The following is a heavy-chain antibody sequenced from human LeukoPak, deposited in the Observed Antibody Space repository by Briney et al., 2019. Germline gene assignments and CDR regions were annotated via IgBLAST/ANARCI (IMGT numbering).Heavy chain of an antibody. CDR2: ISGSGGST. CDR3: AKDMYDGWPRDYYGMDV. Sequence: PGGSLRLSCAASGFTFSGYAMSWVRQAPGKGLEWASAISGSGGSTYYADSVKGRFTISRDNSKNTLHLQMNSLRAEDTAVYYCAKDMYDGWPRDYYGMDVWGQGTTVTVSS. J-gene: IGHJ6*02. CDR1: GFTFSGYA. V-gene: IGHV3-23*01. D-gene: IGHD2-8*01.